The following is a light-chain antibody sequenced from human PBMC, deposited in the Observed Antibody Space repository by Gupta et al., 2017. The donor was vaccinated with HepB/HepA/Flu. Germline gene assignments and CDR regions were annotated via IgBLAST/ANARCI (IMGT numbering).Light chain of an antibody. V-gene: IGKV3-15*01. CDR3: HQYNNWPPWT. CDR1: QSVGTN. J-gene: IGKJ1*01. CDR2: GAS. Sequence: ETVMTQSPATLSVSPGERVTLSCRASQSVGTNLAWYQQKPGQAPRLLIHGASTRATGIPARFSGSGSGKDFTLSISSRQSEDFAVYYCHQYNNWPPWTFGQGTKVE.